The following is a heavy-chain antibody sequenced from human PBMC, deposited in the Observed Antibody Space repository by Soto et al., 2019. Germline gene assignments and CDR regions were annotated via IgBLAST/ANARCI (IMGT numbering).Heavy chain of an antibody. D-gene: IGHD4-4*01. V-gene: IGHV3-49*04. CDR1: GFTFGDYA. Sequence: PGGSLRLSCTASGFTFGDYAMSWVRQAPGKGLEWVGFIRSKAYGGTTEYAASVKGRFTISRDDSKSIAYLQMNSLKTEDTAVYYCTTRLTTVTTVRDYYYYGMDVWGQGTTVTVSS. CDR2: IRSKAYGGTT. CDR3: TTRLTTVTTVRDYYYYGMDV. J-gene: IGHJ6*02.